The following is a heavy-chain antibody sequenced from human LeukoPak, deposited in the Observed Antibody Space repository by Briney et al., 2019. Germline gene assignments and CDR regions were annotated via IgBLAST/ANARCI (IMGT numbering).Heavy chain of an antibody. CDR3: ARDQGWGDWYFDL. D-gene: IGHD3-10*01. CDR1: VGSPRGSY. J-gene: IGHJ2*01. CDR2: LFYSGNT. V-gene: IGHV4-59*01. Sequence: SETLSLTCTVCVGSPRGSYWSWMRQPLGKGLEWIGYLFYSGNTNYTSSLKSRVTISVDTSKNQFSLKLNSLTAADTAVYFCARDQGWGDWYFDLWGRGTLVTVSS.